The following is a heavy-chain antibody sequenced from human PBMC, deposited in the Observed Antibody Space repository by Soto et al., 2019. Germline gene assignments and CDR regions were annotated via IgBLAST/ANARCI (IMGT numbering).Heavy chain of an antibody. CDR3: AKVAHSSGTFDY. CDR1: VFIFSSYG. CDR2: ISFDGSKK. Sequence: LRLSFAASVFIFSSYGMHWVRQAPGNGLEWVAVISFDGSKKYYADSVKGRFTISRDNSKNTLDLHMNSLRTEDTAVYYCAKVAHSSGTFDYWGQGTLVTVSS. D-gene: IGHD3-3*02. J-gene: IGHJ4*02. V-gene: IGHV3-30*18.